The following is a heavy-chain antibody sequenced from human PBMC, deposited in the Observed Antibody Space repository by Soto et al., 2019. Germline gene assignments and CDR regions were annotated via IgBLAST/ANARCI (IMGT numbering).Heavy chain of an antibody. V-gene: IGHV6-1*01. Sequence: SQTLSLTCAISGDSVSSKSAAWHWIRQSPSRGLEWLGRTYYRSKWSSNYAASVKSRITINPDTSKNQFSLQLRSVTPDDTAMYYCASTGDHRVDYWGQGT. J-gene: IGHJ4*02. CDR2: TYYRSKWSS. D-gene: IGHD1-1*01. CDR1: GDSVSSKSAA. CDR3: ASTGDHRVDY.